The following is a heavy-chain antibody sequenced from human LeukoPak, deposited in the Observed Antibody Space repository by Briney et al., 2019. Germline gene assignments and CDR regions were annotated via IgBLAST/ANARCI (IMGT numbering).Heavy chain of an antibody. V-gene: IGHV3-11*04. CDR2: ISGSGNTI. CDR1: GFTFSDYY. D-gene: IGHD2-2*01. J-gene: IGHJ4*02. Sequence: GGSLRLSCAASGFTFSDYYMTWISQAPGKGLEWVSYISGSGNTIYYADSVKGRFTISKDNAKNSLYLQMNSLRAGDTAVYYCARLVTAIIDYWGQGTLLTVSS. CDR3: ARLVTAIIDY.